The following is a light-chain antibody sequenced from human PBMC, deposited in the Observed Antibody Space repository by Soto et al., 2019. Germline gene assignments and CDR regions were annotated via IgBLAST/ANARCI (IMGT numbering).Light chain of an antibody. J-gene: IGKJ3*01. CDR3: QQRSNWLFT. CDR1: QSVSSY. V-gene: IGKV3-11*01. Sequence: EIVLTQSPATLSLSPGERATLSCRASQSVSSYLAWYQQKPGQAPRLRIYDASSRATGIPDRCSGSGSGADFTLTISSLEPEDFAVYYCQQRSNWLFTFGPGTKVEIK. CDR2: DAS.